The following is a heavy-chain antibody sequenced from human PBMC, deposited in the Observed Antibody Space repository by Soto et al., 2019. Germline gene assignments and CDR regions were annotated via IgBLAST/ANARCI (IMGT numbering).Heavy chain of an antibody. D-gene: IGHD2-2*01. CDR2: ISHSGTT. Sequence: SETLSLTCAVAGYSITSGYHWGWIRQPPRKGLEWIGTISHSGTTYDTPSLKSRVTISIDTSKNQLSLKLTSVTAADTALYYCTRVYCSTTSCFINRMHFWGQG. CDR1: GYSITSGYH. CDR3: TRVYCSTTSCFINRMHF. J-gene: IGHJ6*01. V-gene: IGHV4-38-2*01.